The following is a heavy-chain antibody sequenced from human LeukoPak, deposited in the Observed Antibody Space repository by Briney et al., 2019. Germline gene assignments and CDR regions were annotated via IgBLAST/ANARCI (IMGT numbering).Heavy chain of an antibody. J-gene: IGHJ3*02. V-gene: IGHV5-51*01. CDR3: ARHNSNSVSHYDAFDI. CDR2: ISPGDSDT. Sequence: ESLKISCKGSGYGFTTYWMGWVRQMPGKGLEWMGVISPGDSDTRYSPSFQGQVTMSADKSLTTAYLQWSSLKASDTAIYYCARHNSNSVSHYDAFDIWGQGTVVTVSS. CDR1: GYGFTTYW. D-gene: IGHD1-26*01.